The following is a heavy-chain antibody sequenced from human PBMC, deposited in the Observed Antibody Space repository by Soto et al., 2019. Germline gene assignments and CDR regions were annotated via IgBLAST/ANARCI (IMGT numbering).Heavy chain of an antibody. CDR2: TTYGGSI. CDR3: AKMERRPRWFLFQN. CDR1: GASITNDDFF. J-gene: IGHJ4*02. D-gene: IGHD3-10*01. Sequence: RSLTCTVSGASITNDDFFWSWVRQHPDKGLECLAYTTYGGSIYYNPSLRSRLSVSIDKSKSQFSLNVRSVTAADTAVYFCAKMERRPRWFLFQNWGQGLPITVCS. V-gene: IGHV4-31*03.